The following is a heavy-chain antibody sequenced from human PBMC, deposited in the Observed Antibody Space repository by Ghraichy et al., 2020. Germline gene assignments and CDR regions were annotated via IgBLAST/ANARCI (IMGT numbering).Heavy chain of an antibody. D-gene: IGHD6-13*01. CDR2: INPSGGST. CDR3: ARNLWQPNYYYYGMDV. V-gene: IGHV1-46*01. J-gene: IGHJ6*02. Sequence: ASVKVSCKASVYTFTSYYMHWVRQAPGQGLEWMGIINPSGGSTSYAQKFQGRVTMTRDTSTSTVYMELSSLRSEDTAVYYCARNLWQPNYYYYGMDVWGQGTTVTVSS. CDR1: VYTFTSYY.